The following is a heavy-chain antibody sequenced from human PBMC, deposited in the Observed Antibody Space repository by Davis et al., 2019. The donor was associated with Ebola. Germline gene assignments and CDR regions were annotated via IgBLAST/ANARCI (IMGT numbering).Heavy chain of an antibody. V-gene: IGHV3-30*03. CDR2: ISYDGSNK. CDR1: GCTFSSYA. J-gene: IGHJ6*02. Sequence: GESLKISCAASGCTFSSYAIHWVRQAPGKGLEWVAVISYDGSNKYYADSVKGRFTISRDNSKNTLYLQMNSLRAEDTTVYYCARGMNDLRDLYYYGMNVWGQGTTVTVSS. CDR3: ARGMNDLRDLYYYGMNV. D-gene: IGHD1-1*01.